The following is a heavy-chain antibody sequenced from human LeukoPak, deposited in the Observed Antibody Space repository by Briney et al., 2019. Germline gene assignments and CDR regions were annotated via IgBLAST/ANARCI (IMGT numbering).Heavy chain of an antibody. D-gene: IGHD5-24*01. CDR2: INPSGGST. CDR1: GYSLTTYY. CDR3: ARGTMATITDY. J-gene: IGHJ4*02. V-gene: IGHV1-46*01. Sequence: AASVTVSCKASGYSLTTYYMHWVRQAPGQGLEWMAIINPSGGSTNYAQKFQGRVTMTRDTSTGTVYMELSSLRSEDTAVYYCARGTMATITDYWGQGTLVTVSS.